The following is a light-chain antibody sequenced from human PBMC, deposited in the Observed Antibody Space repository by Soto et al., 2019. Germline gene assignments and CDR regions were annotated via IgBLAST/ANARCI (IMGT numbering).Light chain of an antibody. CDR1: QGIRSY. CDR3: QQLNSYPLT. CDR2: AAS. Sequence: DIQLTQSPSLLSASVGDRVTITCRASQGIRSYLAWYQQKPGKAPKLLIYAASTLQSGVPSRFSGSGSGTEFTLTISSLQPEDFVTYYCQQLNSYPLTFGQGTRLEI. J-gene: IGKJ5*01. V-gene: IGKV1-9*01.